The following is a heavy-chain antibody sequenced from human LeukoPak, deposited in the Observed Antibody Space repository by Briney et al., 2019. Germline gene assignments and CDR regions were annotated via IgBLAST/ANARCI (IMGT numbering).Heavy chain of an antibody. J-gene: IGHJ4*02. CDR2: ISSSSSYI. CDR3: ARDLPEQWLVFDY. D-gene: IGHD6-19*01. V-gene: IGHV3-21*01. Sequence: GGSLRLSCAASGFTFSSYSMNWVRQAPGKGLEWVSSISSSSSYIYYADSVKGRFTISRDNAKNSLYLQMDSLRAEDTAVYYCARDLPEQWLVFDYWGQGTLVTVSS. CDR1: GFTFSSYS.